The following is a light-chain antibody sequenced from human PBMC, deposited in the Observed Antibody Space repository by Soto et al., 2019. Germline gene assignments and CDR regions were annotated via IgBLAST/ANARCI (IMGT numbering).Light chain of an antibody. V-gene: IGLV2-14*01. J-gene: IGLJ3*02. Sequence: QSALTQPASVSGSPGQSITISCTGTSGDVGGYNYVSWYQQHPGKAPKLMIYEVSNRPSGVSNRFSGSKSGNTASLTISGLQAEDEADYYCCSYTAISTHGVFGGGTKLTVL. CDR3: CSYTAISTHGV. CDR2: EVS. CDR1: SGDVGGYNY.